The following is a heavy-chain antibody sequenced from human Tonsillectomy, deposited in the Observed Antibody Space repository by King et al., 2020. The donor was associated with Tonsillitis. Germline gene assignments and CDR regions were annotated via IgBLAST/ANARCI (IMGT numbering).Heavy chain of an antibody. CDR1: GFTFSSYS. CDR3: ALWPYGRILHDAFDI. V-gene: IGHV3-21*01. CDR2: ISSSSSYI. Sequence: VQLVESGGGLVKPGGSLRLSCAASGFTFSSYSMNWVRQAPGKGLEWVSSISSSSSYIYYADSVKGRFTISRDNAKNSLYLQMNSLRAEDTAVYYCALWPYGRILHDAFDIWGQGTMVTVSS. J-gene: IGHJ3*02. D-gene: IGHD4-17*01.